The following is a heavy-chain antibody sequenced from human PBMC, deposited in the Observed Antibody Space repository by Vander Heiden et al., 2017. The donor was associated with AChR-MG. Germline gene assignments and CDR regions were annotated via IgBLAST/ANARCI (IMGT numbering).Heavy chain of an antibody. J-gene: IGHJ4*02. CDR2: IYYSGST. Sequence: QVQLQESGPGLVKPSETLSLTCTVSGGSVGSGSYYWSWIRQPPGKGLEWIGYIYYSGSTNYNPSLKSRVTISVDTSKNQFSLKLSSVTAADTAVYYCARGRDDILTGYYTTYYFDYWGQGTLVTVSS. CDR1: GGSVGSGSYY. V-gene: IGHV4-61*01. CDR3: ARGRDDILTGYYTTYYFDY. D-gene: IGHD3-9*01.